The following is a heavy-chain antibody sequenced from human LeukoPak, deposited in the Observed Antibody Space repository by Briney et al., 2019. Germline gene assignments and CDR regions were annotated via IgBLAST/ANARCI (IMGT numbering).Heavy chain of an antibody. CDR2: INPDSGVNPDNGGT. CDR1: GYTFTGYY. D-gene: IGHD3-16*01. CDR3: AREGGIYHDNSYTYFGPGDY. Sequence: ASVKVSCKASGYTFTGYYIHWVRQAPGQGLEWMGWINPDSGVNPDNGGTNYAQRFQGRVTMTRDTSITTAYMELSGLRSDDTAVYYCAREGGIYHDNSYTYFGPGDYWGQGTLVTVSS. V-gene: IGHV1-2*02. J-gene: IGHJ4*02.